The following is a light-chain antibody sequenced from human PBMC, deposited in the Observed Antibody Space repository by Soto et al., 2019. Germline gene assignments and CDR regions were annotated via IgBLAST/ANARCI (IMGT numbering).Light chain of an antibody. CDR2: DVS. CDR3: CSYALL. Sequence: QSVLTQPASVSGSPGQSITISCTGTSNDVGIYNSVSWFQHHPGKGPKLVIYDVSNRPSGVSNRFSGSKSGNTASPTISGLQAEDEADYYCCSYALLFGTGTKVTVL. V-gene: IGLV2-14*01. CDR1: SNDVGIYNS. J-gene: IGLJ1*01.